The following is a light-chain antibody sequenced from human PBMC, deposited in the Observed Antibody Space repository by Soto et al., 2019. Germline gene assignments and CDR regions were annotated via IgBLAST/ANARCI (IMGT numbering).Light chain of an antibody. CDR2: GAS. V-gene: IGKV3-20*01. Sequence: EIVLTQSPGTLSLSPGERATLSCRASQSVSSSYLAWYQQKPGQAPRLLIYGASSRATGIPDRFSGSGSGPDFTLTISRLEPEDFPVYYCQRYGSSPLFTFGPGTKVDIK. J-gene: IGKJ3*01. CDR1: QSVSSSY. CDR3: QRYGSSPLFT.